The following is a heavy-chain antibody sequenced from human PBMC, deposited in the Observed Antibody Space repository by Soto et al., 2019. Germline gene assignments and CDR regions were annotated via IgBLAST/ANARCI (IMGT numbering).Heavy chain of an antibody. CDR1: GGSISSGGYY. CDR3: ARGPDYDFWSGYYTPFYFDY. V-gene: IGHV4-31*03. CDR2: IYYSGST. Sequence: SETLSLTCTVSGGSISSGGYYWSWIRQHPGKGLEWIGYIYYSGSTYYNPSLKSRVTISVDTSKNQFSLKLSSVTAADTAVYYCARGPDYDFWSGYYTPFYFDYWGQGTLVTVSS. J-gene: IGHJ4*02. D-gene: IGHD3-3*01.